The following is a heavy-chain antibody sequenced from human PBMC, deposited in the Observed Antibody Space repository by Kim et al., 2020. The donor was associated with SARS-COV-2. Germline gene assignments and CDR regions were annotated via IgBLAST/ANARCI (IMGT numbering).Heavy chain of an antibody. CDR3: ARGSVGATEPPYFDY. V-gene: IGHV1-69*13. CDR2: IIPIFGTE. J-gene: IGHJ4*02. D-gene: IGHD1-26*01. Sequence: SVKVSCKASGGTFSSYAISWVRQAPGQGLEWMGGIIPIFGTENYAQKFQGRVTITADESTSTAYMELSSQRSEETAVYYCARGSVGATEPPYFDYWGQGTLVTVSS. CDR1: GGTFSSYA.